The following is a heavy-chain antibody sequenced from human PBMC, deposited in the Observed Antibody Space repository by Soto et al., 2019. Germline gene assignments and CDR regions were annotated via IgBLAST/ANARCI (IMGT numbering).Heavy chain of an antibody. CDR1: GFTFSTYW. CDR3: AREANLRY. Sequence: EVQLVESGGGLVQPGGSLRLSCAASGFTFSTYWMSWVRQAPGQGLQWVANIKLDGSETHYVDSVKGRFTISRDNAKNSVFLQMTSLGVEDTAVYYCAREANLRYWGQGTLVTVSS. J-gene: IGHJ4*02. V-gene: IGHV3-7*01. D-gene: IGHD1-7*01. CDR2: IKLDGSET.